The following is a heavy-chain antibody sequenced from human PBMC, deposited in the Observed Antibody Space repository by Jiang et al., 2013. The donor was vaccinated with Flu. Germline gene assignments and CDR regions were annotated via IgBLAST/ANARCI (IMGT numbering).Heavy chain of an antibody. Sequence: SGAEVKKPGASVKVSCKASGYTFTSYTMHWVRQAPGQRLEWMGWINAGNGNTKYSQKFQGRVTITRDTSASTAYMELSSLTSEDTAVFYCARSVTSGWFDYWGQGTLVTVSS. D-gene: IGHD6-19*01. CDR1: GYTFTSYT. CDR2: INAGNGNT. CDR3: ARSVTSGWFDY. V-gene: IGHV1-3*01. J-gene: IGHJ4*02.